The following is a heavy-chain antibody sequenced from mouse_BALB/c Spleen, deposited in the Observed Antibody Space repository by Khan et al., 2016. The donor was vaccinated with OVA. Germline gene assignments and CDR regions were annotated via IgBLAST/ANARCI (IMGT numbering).Heavy chain of an antibody. CDR1: GYSFTGYF. CDR3: ARNYRSAFDY. Sequence: VQLQQSGPELVKPGASVKISCTASGYSFTGYFMNWVMQSHGKSLEWIGRINPHIGETFYNQKFKGKATLTVDESSSTAHMELRSLASEDSAGYYYARNYRSAFDYWGQGTTLTVSS. V-gene: IGHV1-20*02. CDR2: INPHIGET. D-gene: IGHD1-1*01. J-gene: IGHJ2*01.